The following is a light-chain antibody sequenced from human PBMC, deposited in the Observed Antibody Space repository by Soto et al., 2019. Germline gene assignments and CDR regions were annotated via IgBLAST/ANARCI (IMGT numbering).Light chain of an antibody. CDR3: QQYGSSLYT. V-gene: IGKV3-20*01. J-gene: IGKJ2*01. Sequence: EMVLTQSPGTLSLSPGESATLSCRASQSVSRNSLAWYQQKPGQAPRLLIYGASSRATGIPDRFSGSGSGTDFTLTISRLEPEDFAVFYCQQYGSSLYTFGQGTKLEIK. CDR2: GAS. CDR1: QSVSRNS.